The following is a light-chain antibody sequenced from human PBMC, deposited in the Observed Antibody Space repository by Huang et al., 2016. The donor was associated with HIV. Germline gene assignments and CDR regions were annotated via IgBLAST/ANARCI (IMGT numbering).Light chain of an antibody. CDR1: QSLIYSDGNTY. V-gene: IGKV2-30*01. CDR3: MQGTHWPPIT. Sequence: DVVLTQSPLSLPVTLGQPASISCWSSQSLIYSDGNTYLSWFQQRPCQSPRRLIYKISNRDSGVPDRFSGSGSGSDFTLKISKVEAEDVAVYYCMQGTHWPPITFGQGTRLEI. CDR2: KIS. J-gene: IGKJ5*01.